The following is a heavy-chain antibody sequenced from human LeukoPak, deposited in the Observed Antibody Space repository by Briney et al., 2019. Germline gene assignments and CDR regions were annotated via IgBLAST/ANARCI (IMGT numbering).Heavy chain of an antibody. CDR3: ATESFHY. J-gene: IGHJ4*02. D-gene: IGHD3-10*01. CDR1: GFNFSSFA. V-gene: IGHV3-23*01. CDR2: ISKTGSIA. Sequence: GGSLRLSCVVSGFNFSSFAMNWVRQAPGKGLEWVSIISKTGSIASRADSLKGRFTISRDNPKNTVYLLMNSLRAEDTALYYCATESFHYWGQGTLVAVSS.